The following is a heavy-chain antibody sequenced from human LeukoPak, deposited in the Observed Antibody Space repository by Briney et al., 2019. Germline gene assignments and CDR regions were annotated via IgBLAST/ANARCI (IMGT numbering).Heavy chain of an antibody. CDR2: ISSSGSPK. CDR3: AREGRYYGSGSHRVGFDI. D-gene: IGHD3-10*01. V-gene: IGHV3-48*03. J-gene: IGHJ3*02. CDR1: GFTFSSYA. Sequence: GGSLRLSCAASGFTFSSYAMSWVRQAPGKGLELVSYISSSGSPKYYADSVKGRFTISRDNAKNSLYLQMNSLTAEDTAIYYCAREGRYYGSGSHRVGFDIWGQGTMVTVSS.